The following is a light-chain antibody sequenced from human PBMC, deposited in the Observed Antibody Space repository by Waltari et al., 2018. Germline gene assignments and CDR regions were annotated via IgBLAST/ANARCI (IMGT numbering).Light chain of an antibody. CDR1: TGAVTFGHS. CDR3: SLSNSGALYV. CDR2: DTY. J-gene: IGLJ1*01. V-gene: IGLV7-46*01. Sequence: QAAVTQEPSLTVSPGGTVTLTCGSSTGAVTFGHSPYWFQQKPGQAPRTLIYDTYNKHSWTPARFSGSLLGGKAALTLSGAQPEDEAEYYCSLSNSGALYVFGTGTRVTVL.